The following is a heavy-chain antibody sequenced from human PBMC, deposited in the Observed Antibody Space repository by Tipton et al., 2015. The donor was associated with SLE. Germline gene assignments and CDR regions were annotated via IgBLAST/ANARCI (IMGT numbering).Heavy chain of an antibody. CDR3: ATWRRPYYYYGMDV. V-gene: IGHV4-34*01. D-gene: IGHD1-1*01. Sequence: TLSLTCTVSGVSISSYYWSWIRQPPGKGLEWIGEINHSGSTNYNPSIKSRVTISVDTSKNQFSLKLSSVTAADTAVYYCATWRRPYYYYGMDVWGQGTTVTVSS. J-gene: IGHJ6*02. CDR2: INHSGST. CDR1: GVSISSYY.